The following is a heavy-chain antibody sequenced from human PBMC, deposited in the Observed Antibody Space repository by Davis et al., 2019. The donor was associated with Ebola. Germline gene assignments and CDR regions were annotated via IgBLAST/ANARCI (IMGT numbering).Heavy chain of an antibody. V-gene: IGHV1-2*04. J-gene: IGHJ5*02. Sequence: ASVKVSCKASGYTFTGYYMHWVRQAPGQGLEWMGWINPNSGGTNYAQKFQGWVTMTRNTSIRTAYMELSSLRSEDTAVYYCARSPRWNYYDSSGYYYWYGIDPWGQGTLVTVSS. CDR2: INPNSGGT. D-gene: IGHD3-22*01. CDR3: ARSPRWNYYDSSGYYYWYGIDP. CDR1: GYTFTGYY.